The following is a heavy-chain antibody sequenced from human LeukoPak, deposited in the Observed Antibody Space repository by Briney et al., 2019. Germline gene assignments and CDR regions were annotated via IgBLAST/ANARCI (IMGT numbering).Heavy chain of an antibody. CDR3: AKKEPGYDGRWNGDFYLDN. J-gene: IGHJ4*02. Sequence: GGSLRLSCAASGFTFSSFGMHWVRQAPGKGLEWVGFIRSDGSKDYADSVQGRFVISRDSSRSTLYLQMNSLRPDDTAVYYCAKKEPGYDGRWNGDFYLDNWEQGTLVTVSS. D-gene: IGHD5-12*01. CDR1: GFTFSSFG. V-gene: IGHV3-30*02. CDR2: IRSDGSK.